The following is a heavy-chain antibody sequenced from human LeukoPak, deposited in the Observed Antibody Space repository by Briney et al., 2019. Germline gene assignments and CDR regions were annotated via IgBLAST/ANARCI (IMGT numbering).Heavy chain of an antibody. J-gene: IGHJ4*02. CDR1: GASISSDFYY. CDR2: ISYNGST. Sequence: SLTRTVSGASISSDFYYWGWIRQHPWKGLGWIGYISYNGSTRNNPSLKSRVAISVDTSDNQYSLKLHSVTAAATDVYYCVRRMRGRIRYPIDYWGQGTLVTVSS. V-gene: IGHV4-31*03. D-gene: IGHD2-15*01. CDR3: VRRMRGRIRYPIDY.